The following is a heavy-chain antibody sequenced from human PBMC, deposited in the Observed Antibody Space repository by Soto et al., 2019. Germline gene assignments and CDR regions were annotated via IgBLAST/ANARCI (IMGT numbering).Heavy chain of an antibody. D-gene: IGHD2-2*02. CDR2: ISYDGSNK. J-gene: IGHJ4*02. V-gene: IGHV3-30-3*01. Sequence: QVQLVESGGGVVQPGRSLRLSCAASGFTFSSYAMHWVRQAPGKGLEWVAVISYDGSNKYYADSVKGRFTISRDNSKNTLYLHMNSLRAEDTAVYYCARDHYIDYWGQGTLVTVSS. CDR3: ARDHYIDY. CDR1: GFTFSSYA.